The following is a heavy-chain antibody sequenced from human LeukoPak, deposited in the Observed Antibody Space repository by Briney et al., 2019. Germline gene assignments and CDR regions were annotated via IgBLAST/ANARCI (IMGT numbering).Heavy chain of an antibody. J-gene: IGHJ4*02. D-gene: IGHD3-22*01. CDR1: GGTFSSYA. V-gene: IGHV1-69*01. CDR2: IIPIFGTA. CDR3: ARSGGHYDPTSSYYFDY. Sequence: GSSVKVSCKASGGTFSSYAISWVRQAPGQGLEWMGGIIPIFGTANYAQKFQGRVTITADESTSTAYMELSSLRSEDTAVYYCARSGGHYDPTSSYYFDYWGQGTLVTVSS.